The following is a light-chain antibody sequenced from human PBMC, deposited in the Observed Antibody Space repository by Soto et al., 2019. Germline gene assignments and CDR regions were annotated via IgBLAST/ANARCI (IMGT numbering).Light chain of an antibody. V-gene: IGLV4-69*01. CDR2: LNGDGSH. Sequence: QLVLTQSPSASASLGASVKLTCTLSSGHSSYAIAWHQQQPEKGPRYLMKLNGDGSHNKGDGIPDRFSGSSSGAERYLTISSLRSEDEADYYCQTWDTGIRVFGGGTKLTVL. J-gene: IGLJ2*01. CDR1: SGHSSYA. CDR3: QTWDTGIRV.